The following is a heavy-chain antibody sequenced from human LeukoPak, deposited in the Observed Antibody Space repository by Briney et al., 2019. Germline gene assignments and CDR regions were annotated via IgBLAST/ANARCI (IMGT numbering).Heavy chain of an antibody. J-gene: IGHJ6*03. D-gene: IGHD1-1*01. Sequence: SETLSLTCAVYGGSFSGYYWSWIRQPPGKGLEWIGETNHSGSTNYNPSLKSRVTISVDTSKNLFSLRLRSVTAADTAVYFCARGRVSSSTWYSTYYYYFYMDVWGKGTTVTVSS. CDR3: ARGRVSSSTWYSTYYYYFYMDV. V-gene: IGHV4-34*01. CDR1: GGSFSGYY. CDR2: TNHSGST.